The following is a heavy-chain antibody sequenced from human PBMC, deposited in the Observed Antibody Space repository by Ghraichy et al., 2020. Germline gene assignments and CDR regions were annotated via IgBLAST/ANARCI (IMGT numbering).Heavy chain of an antibody. CDR2: IHHSGGT. Sequence: SETLSLTCTVSGGSIRSDNWMSWVRQPPGKGLEWIGEIHHSGGTKYNPSLKSRVTISIDPSKNQFSLRLTSLTAADTAVYYCIQNGFYALEYWGQGTLVTASS. CDR1: GGSIRSDNW. CDR3: IQNGFYALEY. J-gene: IGHJ4*02. V-gene: IGHV4-4*02. D-gene: IGHD2/OR15-2a*01.